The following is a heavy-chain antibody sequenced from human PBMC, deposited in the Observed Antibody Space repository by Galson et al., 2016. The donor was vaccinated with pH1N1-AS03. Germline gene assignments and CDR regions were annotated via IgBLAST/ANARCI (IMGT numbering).Heavy chain of an antibody. Sequence: SGAEVKQPGESLKISCKGSRDSFTNHWIAWVRQMTGKGLEWMAIIYPLDSDIRYSPSFQGQVTISADMSISTAYLEWSSLKASDTAIYYCARHMGNSWHDGLDFWGPGTLVTVSS. CDR2: IYPLDSDI. D-gene: IGHD2-8*01. J-gene: IGHJ4*02. V-gene: IGHV5-51*01. CDR3: ARHMGNSWHDGLDF. CDR1: RDSFTNHW.